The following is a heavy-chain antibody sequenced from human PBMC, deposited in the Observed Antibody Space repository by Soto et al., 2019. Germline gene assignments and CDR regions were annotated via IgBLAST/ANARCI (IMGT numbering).Heavy chain of an antibody. CDR3: ARQGPSSSWYFYFDY. J-gene: IGHJ4*02. CDR1: GGSISSSSYY. V-gene: IGHV4-39*01. D-gene: IGHD6-13*01. CDR2: IYYSGST. Sequence: SETLSLTCTVSGGSISSSSYYWGWIRQPPGKGLEWIGSIYYSGSTYYNPSLKSQVTISVDTSKNQFSLKLSSVTAADTAVYYCARQGPSSSWYFYFDYWGQGSLVTVSS.